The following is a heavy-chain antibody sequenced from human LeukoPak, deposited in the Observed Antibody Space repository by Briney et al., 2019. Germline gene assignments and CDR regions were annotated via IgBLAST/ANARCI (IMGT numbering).Heavy chain of an antibody. Sequence: PSETLSLTCTVSGASMTGHYWSWIRQPPGKGLEWIGFIYYTGTTNYNPSLKSRVTISVDTSKNQFSLKLSSVTAADTAVYYCAREGTTVTHFDYWGQGTLVTVSS. CDR2: IYYTGTT. CDR3: AREGTTVTHFDY. D-gene: IGHD4-17*01. CDR1: GASMTGHY. V-gene: IGHV4-59*11. J-gene: IGHJ4*02.